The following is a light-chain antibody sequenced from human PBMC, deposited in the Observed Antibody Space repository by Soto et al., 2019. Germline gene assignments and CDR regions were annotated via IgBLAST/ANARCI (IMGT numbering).Light chain of an antibody. CDR3: QKYNSAPLT. J-gene: IGKJ3*01. V-gene: IGKV1-27*01. Sequence: EIQMTQSPSSLSASVGDRVTITCRASQAISNYLAWYQQKPGKVPKLLIYAASTLQPGVPSRLSGSGSGTDFTLTISSLQPEDVATYYCQKYNSAPLTFGPGTQVDIK. CDR2: AAS. CDR1: QAISNY.